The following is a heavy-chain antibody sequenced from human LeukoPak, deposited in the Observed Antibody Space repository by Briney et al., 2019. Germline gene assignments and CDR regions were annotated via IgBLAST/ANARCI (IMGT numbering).Heavy chain of an antibody. CDR2: ISAYNGNT. CDR3: ARVHSSGWYDAFDI. D-gene: IGHD6-19*01. Sequence: ASVKVSCKASGYTFTSYAMNWVRQAPGQGLEWMGWISAYNGNTNYAQKLQGRVTMTTDTSTSTAYMELRSLRSDDTAVYYCARVHSSGWYDAFDIWGQGTMVTVSS. V-gene: IGHV1-18*01. J-gene: IGHJ3*02. CDR1: GYTFTSYA.